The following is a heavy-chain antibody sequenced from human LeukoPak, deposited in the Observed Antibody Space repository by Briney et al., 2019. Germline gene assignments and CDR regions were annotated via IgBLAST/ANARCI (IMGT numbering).Heavy chain of an antibody. J-gene: IGHJ4*02. D-gene: IGHD3-22*01. Sequence: PSETLSLTCTVSSGAISSYYWSWIRQPPGKGLEWIGYIYYSGGTKYNPSLMSRATISVDRAQSQLSLSLTSVTAADTAVYYCARDGLYDSNGYYMDSWGQGTLVIVSS. CDR1: SGAISSYY. V-gene: IGHV4-59*01. CDR3: ARDGLYDSNGYYMDS. CDR2: IYYSGGT.